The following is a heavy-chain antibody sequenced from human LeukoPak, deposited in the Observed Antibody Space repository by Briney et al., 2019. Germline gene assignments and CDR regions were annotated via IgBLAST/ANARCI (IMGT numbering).Heavy chain of an antibody. CDR1: GYTFTGYY. CDR2: INPNSGGT. V-gene: IGHV1-2*02. D-gene: IGHD2-21*02. J-gene: IGHJ4*02. CDR3: ARGYCGGDCYANDY. Sequence: ASVKVSCKASGYTFTGYYMRWVRQAPGQGLEWMGWINPNSGGTNYAQKFQGRVTMTRDTSISTAYMELSRLRSDDTAVYYCARGYCGGDCYANDYWGQGTLVTVSS.